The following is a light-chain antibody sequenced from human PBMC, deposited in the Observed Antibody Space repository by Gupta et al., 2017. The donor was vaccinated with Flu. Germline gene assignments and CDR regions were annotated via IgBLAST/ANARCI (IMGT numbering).Light chain of an antibody. CDR2: AAS. J-gene: IGKJ2*01. Sequence: PSSLSASVGDRVTTTCRASQRITRYLNWYQQKPGKAPKLLIYAASSVQSGVPSRFSGSSSGADFSLTIGSLQPEDFATYYCQQSDSTPYTFGQGTKLEIK. CDR1: QRITRY. CDR3: QQSDSTPYT. V-gene: IGKV1-39*01.